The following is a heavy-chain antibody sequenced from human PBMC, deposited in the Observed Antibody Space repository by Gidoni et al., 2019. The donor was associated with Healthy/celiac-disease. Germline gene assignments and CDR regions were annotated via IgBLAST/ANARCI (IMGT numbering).Heavy chain of an antibody. Sequence: EVQLVESGGGLVQPGGSLRLSCAAPGFTVSSNYMSWVRQAPGKGLEWVSVIYSGGSTYYADSVKGRFTISRDNSKNTLYLQMNSLRAEDTAVYYCARHYGDYYFDYWGQGTLVTVSS. CDR3: ARHYGDYYFDY. V-gene: IGHV3-66*04. D-gene: IGHD4-17*01. CDR1: GFTVSSNY. J-gene: IGHJ4*02. CDR2: IYSGGST.